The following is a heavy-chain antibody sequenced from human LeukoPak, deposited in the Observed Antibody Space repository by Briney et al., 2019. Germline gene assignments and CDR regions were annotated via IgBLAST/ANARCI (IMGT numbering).Heavy chain of an antibody. J-gene: IGHJ6*04. Sequence: GGSLRLSCAASGFTFSSYAMSWVRQAPGKGLEWGSAISGSGGSTYYADSVKGRFTISRDNSKNTLYLQMNSLRAEDTAVYYCAKAIVVVVAAKSYYYYGMDVWGKGTTVTVSS. CDR2: ISGSGGST. D-gene: IGHD2-15*01. CDR1: GFTFSSYA. V-gene: IGHV3-23*01. CDR3: AKAIVVVVAAKSYYYYGMDV.